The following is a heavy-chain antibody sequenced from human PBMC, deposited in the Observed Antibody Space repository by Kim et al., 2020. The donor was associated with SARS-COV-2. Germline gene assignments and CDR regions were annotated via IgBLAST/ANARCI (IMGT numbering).Heavy chain of an antibody. CDR1: GGSISSGGYY. CDR3: ARASLTMIVVVGAFDI. D-gene: IGHD3-22*01. Sequence: SETLSLTCTVSGGSISSGGYYWSWIRQLPGKGLEWIAYIYYSGRTYYNPSLKSRVTISVDTSKNQFSLKLSSVTAADTAVYYCARASLTMIVVVGAFDIWGQGTMVTVSS. J-gene: IGHJ3*02. CDR2: IYYSGRT. V-gene: IGHV4-31*03.